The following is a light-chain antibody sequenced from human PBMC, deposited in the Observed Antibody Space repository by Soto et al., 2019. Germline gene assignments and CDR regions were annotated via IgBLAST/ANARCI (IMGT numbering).Light chain of an antibody. J-gene: IGKJ4*01. Sequence: AIRMTQSPSSLYASTGDRVTITCLASQGISSYLAWYQQKPGEAPKLLIYAASTLQSGVPSRFSGSGSGTDFTLTISCLQSEDFATYYCQQYYSYPLTFGGGTKVDIK. CDR2: AAS. CDR1: QGISSY. CDR3: QQYYSYPLT. V-gene: IGKV1-8*01.